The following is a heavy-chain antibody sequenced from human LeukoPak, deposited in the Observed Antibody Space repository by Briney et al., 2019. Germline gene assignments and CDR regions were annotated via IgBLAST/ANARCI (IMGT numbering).Heavy chain of an antibody. J-gene: IGHJ4*02. CDR3: ATGGDYGGNSYYFDY. Sequence: SETLSLTCTVSGGSISSHYWSWIRQPPGKGLEWIGYIYYSGSTNYNPSLKSRVTISVDTSKNQFSLKLSSVTAADTAVYYCATGGDYGGNSYYFDYWGQGTQVTVSS. CDR1: GGSISSHY. D-gene: IGHD4-23*01. CDR2: IYYSGST. V-gene: IGHV4-59*11.